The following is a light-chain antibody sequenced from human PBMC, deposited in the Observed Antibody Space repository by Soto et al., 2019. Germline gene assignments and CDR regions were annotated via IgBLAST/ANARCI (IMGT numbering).Light chain of an antibody. V-gene: IGKV3-20*01. CDR3: QQYGGSPLYT. Sequence: EIVLTQSPGTLSLSPGESATLSCRASQSVSSSYLAWYQQSPGQAPRLLIYGSSSRAAGIPARFSGSASGIDFTLTISRLEPEDFAVYYCQQYGGSPLYTFGQGTKLEI. CDR2: GSS. CDR1: QSVSSSY. J-gene: IGKJ2*01.